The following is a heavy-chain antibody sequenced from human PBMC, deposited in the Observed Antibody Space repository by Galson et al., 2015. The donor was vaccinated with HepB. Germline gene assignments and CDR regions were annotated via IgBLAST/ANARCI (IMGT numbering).Heavy chain of an antibody. J-gene: IGHJ4*02. Sequence: SLRLSCAASGFTFSSYSMNWVRQAPGKGLEWVSYISSSSSTIYYADSVKGRFTISRDNAKNSLYLQMNSLRDEDTAVYYCARDPPGGGTTIWLDYWGQGTLVTVSS. D-gene: IGHD3-16*01. V-gene: IGHV3-48*02. CDR1: GFTFSSYS. CDR3: ARDPPGGGTTIWLDY. CDR2: ISSSSSTI.